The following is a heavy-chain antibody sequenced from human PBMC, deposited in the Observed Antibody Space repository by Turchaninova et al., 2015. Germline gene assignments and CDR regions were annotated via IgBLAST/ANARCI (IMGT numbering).Heavy chain of an antibody. J-gene: IGHJ4*02. Sequence: EVQLVPSGSEVKKPGASLKISSKGSGYSFTSYWTGWVHQRPGKGLEWRGISYPGDSDTRYSPSFQGQVTISADKSTSTAYLQWSSLKASDTAMYYCARQTGMVTYDYWGQGTLVTVSS. CDR1: GYSFTSYW. V-gene: IGHV5-51*07. D-gene: IGHD2-21*02. CDR2: SYPGDSDT. CDR3: ARQTGMVTYDY.